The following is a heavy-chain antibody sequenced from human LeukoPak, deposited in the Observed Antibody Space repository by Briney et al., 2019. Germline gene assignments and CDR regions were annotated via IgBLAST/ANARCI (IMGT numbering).Heavy chain of an antibody. CDR1: GYTFTSYG. D-gene: IGHD4-17*01. CDR3: ARATVTTGDDY. J-gene: IGHJ4*02. CDR2: ISAYNGNT. Sequence: ASVKVSCKASGYTFTSYGISWVRQAPRQGLEWMGWISAYNGNTDYAQKLQGRVTMTTDTSTSTAYMELRSPRSDDTAVYYCARATVTTGDDYWGQGTLVTVSS. V-gene: IGHV1-18*01.